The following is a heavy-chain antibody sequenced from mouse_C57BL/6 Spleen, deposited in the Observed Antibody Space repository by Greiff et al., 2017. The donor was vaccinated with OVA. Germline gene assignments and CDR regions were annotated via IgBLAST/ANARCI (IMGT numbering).Heavy chain of an antibody. Sequence: EVQLQQSGAELVRPGASVTLSCTASGFNIKDYYMHWVKQRPEQGLEWIGKIDPEAGDTEYAPKFQGKATMTADTSSNTAYLQLSSLTSEDTAVYYCTGGSYYFDYWGQGTTLTVSS. CDR1: GFNIKDYY. CDR2: IDPEAGDT. D-gene: IGHD1-1*02. CDR3: TGGSYYFDY. V-gene: IGHV14-1*01. J-gene: IGHJ2*01.